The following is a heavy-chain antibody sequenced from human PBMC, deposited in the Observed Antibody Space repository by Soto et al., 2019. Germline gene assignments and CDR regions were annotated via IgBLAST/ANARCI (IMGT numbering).Heavy chain of an antibody. V-gene: IGHV3-11*05. CDR2: ISSSSSYT. J-gene: IGHJ6*02. CDR3: ARDEPHVDTAMGPLNYYYYGMDV. CDR1: GFTFSDYY. Sequence: GGSLRLSCAASGFTFSDYYMSWIRQAPGKGLEWVSYISSSSSYTNYADSVKGRFTISRDNAKNSLYLQMNSLRAEDTAVYYCARDEPHVDTAMGPLNYYYYGMDVWGQGTTVTVSS. D-gene: IGHD5-18*01.